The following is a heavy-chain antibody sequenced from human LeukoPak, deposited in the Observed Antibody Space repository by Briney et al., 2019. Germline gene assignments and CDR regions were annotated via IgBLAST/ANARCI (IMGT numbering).Heavy chain of an antibody. CDR1: GFTVSSNY. D-gene: IGHD3-22*01. CDR3: ARYYYDSSGYYYFDY. CDR2: SSGSGSTI. J-gene: IGHJ4*02. V-gene: IGHV3-11*01. Sequence: GGSLRLSCAASGFTVSSNYMSWVRQAPGKGLEYISYSSGSGSTIYYADSVKGRVTISRDNAKNSLSLQMNSLRAEDTAVYFCARYYYDSSGYYYFDYWGQGTLVTVSS.